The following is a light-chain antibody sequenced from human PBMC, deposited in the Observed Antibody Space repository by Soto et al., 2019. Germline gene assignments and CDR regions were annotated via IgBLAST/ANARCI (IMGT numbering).Light chain of an antibody. V-gene: IGKV1-8*01. J-gene: IGKJ1*01. Sequence: AIRMTQSPSSLSASTGDRVTITCRASQDIRDYLVWYQQKPGKAPKVLIHAASTLQGGVSSRFSGSRSGTDFTLTINSLQPEDFATYYCQHYYTYPWTFGQGTKWISN. CDR2: AAS. CDR3: QHYYTYPWT. CDR1: QDIRDY.